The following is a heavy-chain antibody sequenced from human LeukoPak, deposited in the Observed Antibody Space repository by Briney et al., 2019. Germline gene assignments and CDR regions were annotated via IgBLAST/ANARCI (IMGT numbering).Heavy chain of an antibody. J-gene: IGHJ4*02. CDR1: GGSISRYY. D-gene: IGHD6-13*01. CDR2: IYYSGST. Sequence: SSETLSLTCTVSGGSISRYYWSWIRQPPGKRLEWIGYIYYSGSTNYNPSLKSRVTISVDTSNNKFSLKLSSVTATDTAVYYCARGGIGAAGPVGYWGQGTLVTVSS. V-gene: IGHV4-59*01. CDR3: ARGGIGAAGPVGY.